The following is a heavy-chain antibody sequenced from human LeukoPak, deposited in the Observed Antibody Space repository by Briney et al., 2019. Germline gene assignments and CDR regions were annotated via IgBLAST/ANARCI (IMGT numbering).Heavy chain of an antibody. D-gene: IGHD1-7*01. V-gene: IGHV3-23*01. CDR1: GFTFNSYA. CDR2: VSGSGGIT. CDR3: ARETTEAFDI. J-gene: IGHJ3*02. Sequence: GGSLRLSCAASGFTFNSYAMTWVRQAPGKGLEWVSHVSGSGGITYYADSVKGRFTISRDNSKNTLYLQMNSLRAEDTAVYYCARETTEAFDIWGQGTMVTVSS.